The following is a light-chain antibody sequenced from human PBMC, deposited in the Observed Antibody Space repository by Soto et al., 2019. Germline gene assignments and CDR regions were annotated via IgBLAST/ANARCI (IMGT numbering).Light chain of an antibody. CDR1: QSVDDSY. Sequence: EIVLTQSPVTLSLSPGERATLSCRASQSVDDSYLAWYQQKPGQAPRLLIYSASGRATGIPDRFSGSGSGTDFTLTISRLEPENFAMYHCQQYDTSPWAYTFGQGTKLEIK. CDR2: SAS. V-gene: IGKV3-20*01. J-gene: IGKJ2*01. CDR3: QQYDTSPWAYT.